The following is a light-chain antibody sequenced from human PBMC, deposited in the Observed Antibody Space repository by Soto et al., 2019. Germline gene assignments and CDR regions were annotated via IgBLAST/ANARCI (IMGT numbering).Light chain of an antibody. CDR1: SSDVGGYYY. J-gene: IGLJ2*01. CDR2: EVS. V-gene: IGLV2-14*01. CDR3: SSYTSSSTLV. Sequence: QSALTQPASVSGSPGQSITISCTGTSSDVGGYYYVSWYQHHPGKAPKLMIYEVSNRPSGVSNRFSGSKSGNTASLTISGLQAEDEADYYCSSYTSSSTLVFGGGTQLTVL.